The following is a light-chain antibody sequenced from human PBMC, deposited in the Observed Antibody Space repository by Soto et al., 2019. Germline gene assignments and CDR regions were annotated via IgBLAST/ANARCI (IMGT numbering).Light chain of an antibody. CDR3: LQDHNFPHT. CDR2: TAS. J-gene: IGKJ2*01. CDR1: QDIRND. V-gene: IGKV1-6*01. Sequence: AIQMTQSPSSLSASVGDRVTITCRASQDIRNDLGWYQQKPGKAPKLLISTASSLHGGVPSRFSGSGSGTDFTLTISSLQPEDFATYYCLQDHNFPHTFGQGTKLEIK.